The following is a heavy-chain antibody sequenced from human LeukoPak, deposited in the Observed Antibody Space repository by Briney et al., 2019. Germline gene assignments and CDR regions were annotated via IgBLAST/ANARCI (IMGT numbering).Heavy chain of an antibody. CDR1: GRSISSGSYY. V-gene: IGHV4-61*02. D-gene: IGHD2/OR15-2a*01. CDR2: IYTSGST. Sequence: SQTLSLTCTVSGRSISSGSYYWSWIRQPAGKGLEWIGRIYTSGSTNYNPSLKSRVTISVDTSKNQFSLQVRSVTASDTAVHYCARQVDVPSSIGFFDSWRQGILVTVS. J-gene: IGHJ4*02. CDR3: ARQVDVPSSIGFFDS.